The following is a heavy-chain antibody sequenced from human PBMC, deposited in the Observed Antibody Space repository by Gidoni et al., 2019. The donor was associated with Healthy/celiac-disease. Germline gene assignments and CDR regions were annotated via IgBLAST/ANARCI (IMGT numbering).Heavy chain of an antibody. J-gene: IGHJ4*02. CDR3: ARGAVTTPREPPLDY. CDR2: IYYSGIN. V-gene: IGHV4-31*03. D-gene: IGHD4-17*01. CDR1: VGSISSGGYN. Sequence: QVQLQESGPGLVKPSQTLSLTCTVSVGSISSGGYNWSWIRQHPGKGLELIGYIYYSGINYYIPSLKSRVTISVDTSKNQFSLKLSSVTAADTAVYYCARGAVTTPREPPLDYWGQGTLVTVSS.